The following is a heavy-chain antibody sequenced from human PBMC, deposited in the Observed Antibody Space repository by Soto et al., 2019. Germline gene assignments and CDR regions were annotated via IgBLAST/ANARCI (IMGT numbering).Heavy chain of an antibody. V-gene: IGHV5-10-1*01. J-gene: IGHJ6*02. D-gene: IGHD5-18*01. Sequence: LGESLKISWKGAGCSFTNYWISWVRQMPGKGLEWMGRIDPSDSYTNYSPSFQGHVTISADKSISTAYLQWSSLKASDTAMHYCARVRDTATGMDVWGQGTTVTVSS. CDR1: GCSFTNYW. CDR3: ARVRDTATGMDV. CDR2: IDPSDSYT.